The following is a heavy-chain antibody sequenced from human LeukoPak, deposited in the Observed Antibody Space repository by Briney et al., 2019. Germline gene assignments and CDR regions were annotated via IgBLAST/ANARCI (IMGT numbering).Heavy chain of an antibody. CDR1: GYTFTSYG. D-gene: IGHD6-6*01. CDR2: INPNSGGT. CDR3: ARDSGSSLPSD. V-gene: IGHV1-2*02. Sequence: GASEKVSCKASGYTFTSYGISWVRQAPGQGLEWMGWINPNSGGTNYAQKFQGRVTMTRDTSISTAYMELSRLRSDDTAVYYCARDSGSSLPSDWGQGTLVTVSS. J-gene: IGHJ4*02.